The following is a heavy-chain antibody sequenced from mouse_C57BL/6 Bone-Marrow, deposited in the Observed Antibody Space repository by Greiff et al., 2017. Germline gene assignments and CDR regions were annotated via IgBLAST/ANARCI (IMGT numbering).Heavy chain of an antibody. CDR1: GFTFSDYY. V-gene: IGHV5-12*01. CDR3: ARHLYAMDD. CDR2: ISNGGGST. J-gene: IGHJ4*01. Sequence: EVKLLESGGGLVQPGGSLKLSCAASGFTFSDYYMYWVRQTPEKRLEWVAYISNGGGSTYYPDTVKGRFTISRDNANNTLYLQMSRLKSEDTAMYYCARHLYAMDDWGPGTSVTVSS.